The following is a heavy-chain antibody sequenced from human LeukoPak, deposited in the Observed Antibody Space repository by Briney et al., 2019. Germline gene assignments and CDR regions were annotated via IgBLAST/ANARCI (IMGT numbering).Heavy chain of an antibody. Sequence: SETLSLTCAVYGGSFSGYYWSWIRQPPGKGLEWIGEINHSGSTNYNPSLKSRVTISVDTSKNQFSLKLSSVTAADTAVYYCARQRQNYYGSGSYLLRGWFDPWGQGTLVTVSS. D-gene: IGHD3-10*01. CDR1: GGSFSGYY. CDR3: ARQRQNYYGSGSYLLRGWFDP. V-gene: IGHV4-34*01. J-gene: IGHJ5*02. CDR2: INHSGST.